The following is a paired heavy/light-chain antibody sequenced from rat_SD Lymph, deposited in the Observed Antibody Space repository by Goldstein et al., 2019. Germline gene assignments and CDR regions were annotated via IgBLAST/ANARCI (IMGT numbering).Light chain of an antibody. CDR2: QVS. Sequence: DVVMTQTPPSLSVAIGQSVSISCKSSQSLVYSDGKTYLHWLLQSPGRSPKRLIYQVSNLGSGVPDRFSGTGSQKDFTLKISRVEAEDLGVYYCAQTTHFPPTFGAGTKLELK. V-gene: IGKV1S14*01. CDR3: AQTTHFPPT. CDR1: QSLVYSDGKTY. J-gene: IGKJ2-1*01.
Heavy chain of an antibody. J-gene: IGHJ2*01. CDR1: GFTFRDYW. CDR2: IKPDGSNT. D-gene: IGHD1-1*01. V-gene: IGHV11-12*01. Sequence: EVQLVESGGGLVQPGGSLKLSCVASGFTFRDYWMNWVRQAPGKTMEWIGDIKPDGSNTNYAPSVKNRFTISRDNAKSILYLQMSNMRSDYTATYYCVRGWFHYWGQGVMVTVSS. CDR3: VRGWFHY.